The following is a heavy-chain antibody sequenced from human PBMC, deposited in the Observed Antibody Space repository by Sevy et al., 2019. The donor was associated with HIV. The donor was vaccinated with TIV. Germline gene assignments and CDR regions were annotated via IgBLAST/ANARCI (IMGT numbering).Heavy chain of an antibody. J-gene: IGHJ6*02. D-gene: IGHD3-3*01. V-gene: IGHV3-7*01. CDR2: IKQDGSEK. Sequence: GSLRLSCAASGFTFSSYWMSWVRQAPGKGLEWVANIKQDGSEKYYVDSVKGRFTISRDNAKNTLYLQMNSLRAEDTAVYYCARDHAPIRRITIFGLDYGMDVWGQGTTVTVSS. CDR1: GFTFSSYW. CDR3: ARDHAPIRRITIFGLDYGMDV.